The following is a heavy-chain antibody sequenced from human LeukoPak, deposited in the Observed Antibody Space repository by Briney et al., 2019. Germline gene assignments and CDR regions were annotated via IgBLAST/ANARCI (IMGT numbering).Heavy chain of an antibody. CDR2: INHNGNVN. V-gene: IGHV3-7*03. CDR3: ARGGGLDV. J-gene: IGHJ6*02. D-gene: IGHD3-16*01. CDR1: GFTFSSYW. Sequence: GGSLRLSCAASGFTFSSYWMNWARQAPGKGLEWMANINHNGNVNYFVDSVKGRFTISRDNAKSSLYLQMSNLRAEDTAVYFCARGGGLDVWGQGATVTVSS.